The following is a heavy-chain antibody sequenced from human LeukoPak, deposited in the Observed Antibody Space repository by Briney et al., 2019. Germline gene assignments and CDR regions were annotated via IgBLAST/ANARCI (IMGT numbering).Heavy chain of an antibody. CDR2: INPNSGGT. CDR1: GYTFTGYY. CDR3: ARGNVFDP. D-gene: IGHD3-10*02. V-gene: IGHV1-2*02. Sequence: GASVKVSCKASGYTFTGYYMHWVRQAPGQGLEWMGWINPNSGGTNYAQKFQGRVTMTRDTSINTTYMELSSLRSDDTAVYFCARGNVFDPWGQGTLVTVSS. J-gene: IGHJ5*02.